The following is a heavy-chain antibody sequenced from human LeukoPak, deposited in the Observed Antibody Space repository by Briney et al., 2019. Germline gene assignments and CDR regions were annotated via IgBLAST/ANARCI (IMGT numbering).Heavy chain of an antibody. D-gene: IGHD4-23*01. CDR1: GFTFSSYG. V-gene: IGHV3-7*01. J-gene: IGHJ6*03. CDR3: ARASVDYYYYYMDV. Sequence: GGTLRLSCAASGFTFSSYGMSWVRQAPGKGLEWVANIKQDGSEKYYVDSVKGRFTISRDNAKNSLYLQMNSLRAEDTAVYYCARASVDYYYYYMDVWGKGTTVTVSS. CDR2: IKQDGSEK.